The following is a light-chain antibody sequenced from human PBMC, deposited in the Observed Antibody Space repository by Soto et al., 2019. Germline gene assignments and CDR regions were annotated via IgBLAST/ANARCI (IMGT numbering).Light chain of an antibody. Sequence: DIQMTQSPSSLYASVGDRVTITCRASQSIYSYLNWYQQRPGRAPKLLIYGASTLHSGVPSRFRGGGSGTDFTNYILTITSLQPEDSATYYCQSTYDTPTFGGGTKVEIK. CDR1: QSIYSY. CDR3: QSTYDTPT. CDR2: GAS. J-gene: IGKJ4*01. V-gene: IGKV1-39*01.